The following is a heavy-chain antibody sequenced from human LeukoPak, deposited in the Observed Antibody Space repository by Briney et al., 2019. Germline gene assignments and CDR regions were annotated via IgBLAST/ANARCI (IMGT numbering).Heavy chain of an antibody. CDR3: AKDLTGVNYCLDQ. CDR2: ISNDGSNK. D-gene: IGHD2/OR15-2a*01. J-gene: IGHJ1*01. V-gene: IGHV3-30*18. CDR1: GVTFSSYG. Sequence: GGSLRLSCAASGVTFSSYGMHWVRQAPGKGLVWVAVISNDGSNKHYADSVKGRFTISRDNSKNTLYLQMNSLRAEDTAVYYCAKDLTGVNYCLDQWGQGTLVTVSS.